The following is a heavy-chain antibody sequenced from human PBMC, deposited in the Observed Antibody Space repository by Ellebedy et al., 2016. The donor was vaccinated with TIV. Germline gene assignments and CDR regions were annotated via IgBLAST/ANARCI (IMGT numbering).Heavy chain of an antibody. CDR2: INQGGSER. V-gene: IGHV3-7*01. Sequence: GESLKISCAVSGFSFRSYWMSWVRQAPGKGLEWVANINQGGSERHYVDAVRGRFTISRDNARNSLYLQMNSLRADDTAVYYCARAIYGASYLWGRGTLVTVSS. J-gene: IGHJ2*01. D-gene: IGHD4-17*01. CDR1: GFSFRSYW. CDR3: ARAIYGASYL.